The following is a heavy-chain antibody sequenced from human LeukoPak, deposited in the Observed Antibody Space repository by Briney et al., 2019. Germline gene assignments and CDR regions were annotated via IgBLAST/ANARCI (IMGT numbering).Heavy chain of an antibody. CDR1: GGSISSSSYY. V-gene: IGHV4-39*07. CDR2: IYHSGST. Sequence: SETLSLTCTVSGGSISSSSYYWGWIRQPPGKGLEWIGSIYHSGSTYYNPSLKSRVTISVDTSKNQFSLKLSSVTAADTAVYYCARTAAADNWFDPWGQGTLVTVSS. CDR3: ARTAAADNWFDP. J-gene: IGHJ5*02. D-gene: IGHD6-13*01.